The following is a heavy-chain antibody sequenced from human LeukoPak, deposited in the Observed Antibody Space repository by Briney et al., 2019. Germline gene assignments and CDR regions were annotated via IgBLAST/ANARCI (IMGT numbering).Heavy chain of an antibody. J-gene: IGHJ4*02. D-gene: IGHD6-19*01. CDR2: MSDDGSIK. V-gene: IGHV3-30*04. CDR3: ARSKRSGWTPFYY. CDR1: GFTFSTSP. Sequence: GGSLRLSCAASGFTFSTSPVHWVRQAPGKGLEWVAVMSDDGSIKYYTDSVRGRFTISRDNSKNTLYLQMDSRRGEDTAVYFCARSKRSGWTPFYYWGQGTLVTVSS.